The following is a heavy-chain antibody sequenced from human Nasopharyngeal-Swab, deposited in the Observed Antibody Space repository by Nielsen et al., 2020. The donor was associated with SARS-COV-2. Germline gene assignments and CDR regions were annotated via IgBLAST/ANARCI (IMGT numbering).Heavy chain of an antibody. J-gene: IGHJ6*02. D-gene: IGHD6-13*01. CDR3: ARAGTSDYYYYGMDV. V-gene: IGHV3-20*01. CDR2: INWNGGST. CDR1: GFTFDDYG. Sequence: GESLKISCAASGFTFDDYGMSWVRQAPGKGLEWVSGINWNGGSTGYADSVKGRLTISRDNAKNSLYLQMNSLRAEDTALYHCARAGTSDYYYYGMDVWGQGTTVTVSS.